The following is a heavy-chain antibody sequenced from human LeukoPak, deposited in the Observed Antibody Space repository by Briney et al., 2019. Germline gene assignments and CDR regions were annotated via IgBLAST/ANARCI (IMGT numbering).Heavy chain of an antibody. Sequence: SETLALTCAVNGGSFRGYYWSWIRQPPGQGLECIGEINHSGSTNYNPSLKSRVTISVDTSKNQFSLKLSSVTAADTAVYYCCIGPAAIPYYNWFDPWGQGTLVTVSS. CDR2: INHSGST. CDR3: CIGPAAIPYYNWFDP. J-gene: IGHJ5*02. CDR1: GGSFRGYY. V-gene: IGHV4-34*01. D-gene: IGHD2-2*01.